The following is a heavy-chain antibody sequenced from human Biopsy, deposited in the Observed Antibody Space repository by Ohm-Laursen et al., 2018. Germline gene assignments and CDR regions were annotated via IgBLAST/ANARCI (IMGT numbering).Heavy chain of an antibody. Sequence: VASVKVSRKASGYTFTGYYIHWVRQAPGQGLEWMGYINPKNGDTNYEQKFRGRVTVTRDTSINTLYVDLSRLTPDDTAVYYCARESNPKRLGDWGQGTLVTVSS. CDR2: INPKNGDT. CDR1: GYTFTGYY. D-gene: IGHD3-16*01. CDR3: ARESNPKRLGD. V-gene: IGHV1-2*02. J-gene: IGHJ4*02.